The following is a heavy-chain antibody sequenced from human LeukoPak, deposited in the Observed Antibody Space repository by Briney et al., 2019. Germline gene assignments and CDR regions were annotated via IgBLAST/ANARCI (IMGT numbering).Heavy chain of an antibody. CDR2: IIPILGIA. Sequence: ASVKVSCKASGGTFSSYAISWVRQAPGQGLEWMGRIIPILGIANYAQKFQGRVTITADKSTSTAYMELSGLRSDDTGVYYCASGGQYYQYGMDVWGQGTTVTVSS. V-gene: IGHV1-69*04. D-gene: IGHD2-2*01. CDR1: GGTFSSYA. J-gene: IGHJ6*02. CDR3: ASGGQYYQYGMDV.